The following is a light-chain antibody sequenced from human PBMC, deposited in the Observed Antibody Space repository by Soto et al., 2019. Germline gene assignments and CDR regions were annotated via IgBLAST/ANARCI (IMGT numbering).Light chain of an antibody. CDR2: DVS. CDR3: QQRSSWPRV. J-gene: IGKJ4*01. Sequence: IVLTQSPATLSLSPGERATLSCRASQSVTTYLVWYQQKPGQAPRLLIYDVSKRAIGIPDRFSGSGSGTDFTLTISSLEPEDFAVYYCQQRSSWPRVFGGGTKVEIK. CDR1: QSVTTY. V-gene: IGKV3-11*01.